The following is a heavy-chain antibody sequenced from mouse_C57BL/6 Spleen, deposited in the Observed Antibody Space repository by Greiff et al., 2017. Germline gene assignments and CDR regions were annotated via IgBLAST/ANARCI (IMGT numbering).Heavy chain of an antibody. D-gene: IGHD1-1*01. CDR3: ARWDYYGSGRYFDV. V-gene: IGHV5-16*01. CDR2: INYDGSST. CDR1: GFTFSDYY. Sequence: VMLVESEGGLVQPGSSMKLSCTASGFTFSDYYMAWVRQVPEKGLEWVANINYDGSSTYYLDSLKSRFIISRDNAKNILYLQMSSLKSEDTATYYCARWDYYGSGRYFDVWGTGTTVTVSS. J-gene: IGHJ1*03.